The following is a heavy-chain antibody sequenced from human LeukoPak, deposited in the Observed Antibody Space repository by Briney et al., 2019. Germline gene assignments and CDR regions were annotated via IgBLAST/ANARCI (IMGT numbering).Heavy chain of an antibody. CDR3: ARGLSRLPSGGY. J-gene: IGHJ4*02. Sequence: SETLSLTCVVYGGSLSGYSWSWIRQPPGKGLQWIGEINHSGSTNYNTSLKSRVTISIDTSKNQFSLELSSVTAADTAVYYCARGLSRLPSGGYWGQGTLVTVSS. D-gene: IGHD5-12*01. CDR1: GGSLSGYS. V-gene: IGHV4-34*01. CDR2: INHSGST.